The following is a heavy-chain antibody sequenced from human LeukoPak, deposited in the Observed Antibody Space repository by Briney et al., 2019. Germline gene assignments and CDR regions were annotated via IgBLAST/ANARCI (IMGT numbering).Heavy chain of an antibody. D-gene: IGHD3-10*01. CDR1: GGSFSGYY. V-gene: IGHV4-34*01. J-gene: IGHJ4*02. CDR2: INHSGST. CDR3: ARATYYYGSGSYKTHSYFDY. Sequence: SETLSLTCAVYGGSFSGYYWSRIRQPPGKGLEWIGEINHSGSTNYNPSLKSRVTISVDTSKNQFSLKLSSVTAADTAVYYCARATYYYGSGSYKTHSYFDYWGQGTLVTVSS.